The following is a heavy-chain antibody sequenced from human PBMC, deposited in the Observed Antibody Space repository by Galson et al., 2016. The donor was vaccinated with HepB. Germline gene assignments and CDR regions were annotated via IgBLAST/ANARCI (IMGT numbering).Heavy chain of an antibody. V-gene: IGHV3-23*01. D-gene: IGHD2-21*02. CDR3: ARSVGTAVGADPAPNWFDP. CDR1: GFSFSHYG. CDR2: TGGSGGNT. J-gene: IGHJ5*02. Sequence: SLRLSCAASGFSFSHYGMSWVRQAPGKGLEWVSGTRATGGSGGNTYYADSVKGRFTISRDSSKNTLFLQMNSLRAEDTAIYYCARSVGTAVGADPAPNWFDPWGQGTLVTVSS.